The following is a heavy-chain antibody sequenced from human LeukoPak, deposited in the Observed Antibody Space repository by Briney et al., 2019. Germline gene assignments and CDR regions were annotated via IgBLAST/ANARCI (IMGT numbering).Heavy chain of an antibody. CDR2: IYTRGNT. D-gene: IGHD2-15*01. V-gene: IGHV4-4*07. Sequence: SETLSLTCTVSGGSISGYYWTWIRQPAGKGLEWIGHIYTRGNTNYSPSLKSRVTMSVDTSKNQFSLKVSSVTAADTAVYYCARLGAASTFDHWGQGTLVTVSS. CDR1: GGSISGYY. J-gene: IGHJ4*02. CDR3: ARLGAASTFDH.